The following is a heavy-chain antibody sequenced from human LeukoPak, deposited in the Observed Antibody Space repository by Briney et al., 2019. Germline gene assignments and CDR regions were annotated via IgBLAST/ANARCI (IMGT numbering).Heavy chain of an antibody. V-gene: IGHV3-30*18. J-gene: IGHJ4*02. CDR2: VSFEGSNK. Sequence: GRSLRLSCAASGFTFSRYGMHWVRQAPGKGLEWVAFVSFEGSNKYYADSVKGRFTISRDNSKNTLSLQMNSLRAEDTAVYYCAKDMGYYYGSGSYPPENDYWGQGTLVTVSS. CDR3: AKDMGYYYGSGSYPPENDY. D-gene: IGHD3-10*01. CDR1: GFTFSRYG.